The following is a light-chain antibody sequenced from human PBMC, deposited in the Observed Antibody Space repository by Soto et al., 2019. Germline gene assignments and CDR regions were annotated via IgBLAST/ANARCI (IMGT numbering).Light chain of an antibody. CDR3: QQYKTHPWP. V-gene: IGKV1-5*03. CDR2: EAS. CDR1: QSISSW. J-gene: IGKJ1*01. Sequence: DDQITQSPSTLSASVGDRLTITFLASQSISSWLAWYQQQPGRAPKLLMYEASSLESGAPTRFSGSGSGTEFTLTISVLPPDDFATYHRQQYKTHPWPFGQGTKVDI.